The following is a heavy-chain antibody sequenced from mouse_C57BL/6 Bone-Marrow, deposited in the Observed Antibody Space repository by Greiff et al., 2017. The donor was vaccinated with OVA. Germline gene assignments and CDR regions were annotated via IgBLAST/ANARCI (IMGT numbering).Heavy chain of an antibody. D-gene: IGHD4-1*01. CDR1: GFTFSSYA. J-gene: IGHJ4*01. CDR2: ISDGGSCT. CDR3: ASSNWEDAMDY. V-gene: IGHV5-4*03. Sequence: EVMLVESGGGLVKPGGSLKLSCAASGFTFSSYAMSWVRQTPEKRLEWVATISDGGSCTYYPDNVKGRFTISRDNAKNNLYLQMSHLKSEDTAMYYCASSNWEDAMDYWGQGTSVTVSS.